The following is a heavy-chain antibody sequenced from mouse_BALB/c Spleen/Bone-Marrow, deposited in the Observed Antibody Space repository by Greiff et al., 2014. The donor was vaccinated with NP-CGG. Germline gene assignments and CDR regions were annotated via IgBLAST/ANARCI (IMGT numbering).Heavy chain of an antibody. D-gene: IGHD2-3*01. CDR3: QRLGYYGGFDY. CDR1: GFDFSRYW. V-gene: IGHV4-1*02. J-gene: IGHJ3*01. Sequence: EVQLVESGGGLVQPGGSLKLSCAASGFDFSRYWMSWVRQAPGKGLQWIGEINPDSRTINYAPSLKDKFIMARDNAKNTLYLQVSKVRSEDTDLYYCQRLGYYGGFDYWGQGTLVTVSA. CDR2: INPDSRTI.